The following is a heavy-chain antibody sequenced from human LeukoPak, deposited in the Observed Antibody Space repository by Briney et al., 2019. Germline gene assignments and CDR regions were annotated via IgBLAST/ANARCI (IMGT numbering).Heavy chain of an antibody. CDR2: IDYSGRA. D-gene: IGHD3-10*01. CDR3: ARDPVRGLDY. Sequence: SETLSLTCTVSGSSLTNYYWTWLRQPPGKGLEWIGYIDYSGRANYSPSLKSRVTISLDTSNNQFSLKFNSVTAADTAVYYCARDPVRGLDYWGQGTLVTVSS. J-gene: IGHJ4*02. V-gene: IGHV4-59*01. CDR1: GSSLTNYY.